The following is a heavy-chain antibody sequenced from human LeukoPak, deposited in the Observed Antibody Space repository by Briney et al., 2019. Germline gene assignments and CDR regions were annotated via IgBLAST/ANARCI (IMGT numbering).Heavy chain of an antibody. Sequence: SETLSLTCTVSGGSISSSSYYWGWIRQPPGKGLEWIGSIYYSGSPYYNPSLKRRVTISVDTSKNQFSLKLSSVTAADTAVYYCVRRSVSGSYSRWGQGTLVTVSS. V-gene: IGHV4-39*01. CDR2: IYYSGSP. CDR1: GGSISSSSYY. CDR3: VRRSVSGSYSR. J-gene: IGHJ4*02. D-gene: IGHD1-26*01.